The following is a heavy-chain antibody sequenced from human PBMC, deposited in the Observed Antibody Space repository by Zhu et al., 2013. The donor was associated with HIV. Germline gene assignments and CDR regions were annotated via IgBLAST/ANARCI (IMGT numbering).Heavy chain of an antibody. J-gene: IGHJ4*02. CDR3: ARDPSSGWYYFDY. CDR2: IKQDGSEK. Sequence: EVQLVESGGGLVQPGGPVRLSCAASGFTFSSYWMSWVRQAPGKGLEWVANIKQDGSEKYYVDSVKGRFTISRDNAKNTLYLQMNSLRAEDTAVYYCARDPSSGWYYFDYWGQGTLVTVSS. D-gene: IGHD6-19*01. V-gene: IGHV3-7*01. CDR1: GFTFSSYW.